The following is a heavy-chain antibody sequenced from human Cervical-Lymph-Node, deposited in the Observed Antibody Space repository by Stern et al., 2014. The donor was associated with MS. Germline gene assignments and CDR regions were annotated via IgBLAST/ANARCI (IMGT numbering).Heavy chain of an antibody. CDR3: ARGTTVISPYAMDV. CDR1: GGAFSSYG. D-gene: IGHD4-23*01. J-gene: IGHJ6*02. V-gene: IGHV1-69*01. CDR2: IIPIFGTA. Sequence: VQLVESGAEVKKPGSSVKVSCKASGGAFSSYGVSWVRQAPGQGLEWMGVIIPIFGTAGCAQKFQGRVTITADESTSTAYMELSSLRSTAVYYCARGTTVISPYAMDVWGQGTTVFVSS.